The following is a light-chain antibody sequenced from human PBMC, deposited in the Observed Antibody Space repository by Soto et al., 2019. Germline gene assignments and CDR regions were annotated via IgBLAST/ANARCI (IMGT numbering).Light chain of an antibody. Sequence: QSVLTQPASVSGSPGQSITISCTGTSSDVGGYNYVSWYQQHPGKAPKLMIYEVSNRPSGVSNRFSGSKSGNTASLTISGLQAEDEADYYCSSYTSSLSAFGTGTKVTVL. CDR3: SSYTSSLSA. J-gene: IGLJ1*01. CDR2: EVS. CDR1: SSDVGGYNY. V-gene: IGLV2-14*01.